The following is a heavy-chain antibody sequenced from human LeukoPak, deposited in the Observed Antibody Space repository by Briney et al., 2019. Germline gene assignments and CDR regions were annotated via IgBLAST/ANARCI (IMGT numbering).Heavy chain of an antibody. CDR3: XXXQGTVTTH. CDR1: GGSFSGYY. CDR2: INHSGSA. Sequence: SETLSLTCAVSGGSFSGYYWTWIRQPPGKGLEWIGEINHSGSANYNPSLKSRVTISLDTSKNQFSLKLSSVTAADTAVYYCXXXQGTVTTHWGQGTLVTVSS. D-gene: IGHD4-17*01. J-gene: IGHJ4*02. V-gene: IGHV4-34*01.